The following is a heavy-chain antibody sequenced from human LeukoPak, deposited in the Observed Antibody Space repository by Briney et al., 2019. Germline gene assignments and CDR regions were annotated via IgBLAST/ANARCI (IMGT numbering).Heavy chain of an antibody. J-gene: IGHJ4*02. CDR3: AREATVTTPYFDY. CDR2: ISSSGSTI. CDR1: GFTFSDYY. D-gene: IGHD4-17*01. Sequence: GGSLRLSCAASGFTFSDYYMSWIRQAPGKGLEWVSYISSSGSTIYYADSVKRRFTISRDNAKNSLYLQMNSLRAEDTAVYYCAREATVTTPYFDYWGQGTLVTVSS. V-gene: IGHV3-11*01.